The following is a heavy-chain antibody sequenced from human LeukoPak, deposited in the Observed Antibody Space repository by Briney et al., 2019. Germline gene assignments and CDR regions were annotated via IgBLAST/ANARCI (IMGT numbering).Heavy chain of an antibody. CDR1: GGSFSGYY. V-gene: IGHV4-34*01. Sequence: SETLSLTCAVYGGSFSGYYWSWIRQPPGKGLEWIGEINHSGSTNYNPSLKSRVTISVDTSRNQFSLKLSSVTAADTAVYYCASYCSGGSCYSDWFDPWGQGTLVTVSS. CDR3: ASYCSGGSCYSDWFDP. D-gene: IGHD2-15*01. CDR2: INHSGST. J-gene: IGHJ5*02.